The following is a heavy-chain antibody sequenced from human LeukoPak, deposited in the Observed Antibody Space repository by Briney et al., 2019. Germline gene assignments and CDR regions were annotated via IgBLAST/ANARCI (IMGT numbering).Heavy chain of an antibody. CDR2: IINSDGTT. V-gene: IGHV3-23*01. CDR1: GFTFSSYI. Sequence: PGGSLRLSCAASGFTFSSYIMTWVRQAPGKGLEWVSTIINSDGTTYYADSVRGRFTISRDNYKNTLYLQMNSLRAEDTAVYYCARDSGNYLDAFDIWGQGTMVTVSS. CDR3: ARDSGNYLDAFDI. D-gene: IGHD1-7*01. J-gene: IGHJ3*02.